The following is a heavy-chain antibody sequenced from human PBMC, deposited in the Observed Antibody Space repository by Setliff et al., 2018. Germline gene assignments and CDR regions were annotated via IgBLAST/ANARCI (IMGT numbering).Heavy chain of an antibody. CDR3: ARIWRDGLGVAFDY. Sequence: GGSLRLSCAASGFTFSNYYMTWIRQAPGKGLEWISYIHDSGNPTYYADSVKGRFTVSRDNAKNSLYLQMTSLRAEDTALYYCARIWRDGLGVAFDYWGQGTLVTVSS. D-gene: IGHD3-3*01. V-gene: IGHV3-11*01. J-gene: IGHJ4*02. CDR2: IHDSGNPT. CDR1: GFTFSNYY.